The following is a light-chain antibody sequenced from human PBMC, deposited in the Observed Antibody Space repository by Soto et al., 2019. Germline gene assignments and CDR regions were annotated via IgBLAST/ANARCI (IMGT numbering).Light chain of an antibody. J-gene: IGKJ3*01. V-gene: IGKV3-20*01. CDR2: GAS. CDR3: QQYVSSPFT. CDR1: QNVGPY. Sequence: EIVLTQSPGTLSLSPGGRASLFCRASQNVGPYLAWYQQKPGQAPRLLIYGASSRATGIPDRFSGSGSETDFTLTISRLEPEDFAVYYCQQYVSSPFTFGPGTKVDIK.